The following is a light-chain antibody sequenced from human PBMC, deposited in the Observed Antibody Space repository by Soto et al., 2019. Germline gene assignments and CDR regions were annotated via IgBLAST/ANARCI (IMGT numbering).Light chain of an antibody. CDR2: GAS. V-gene: IGKV3-15*01. CDR1: QSVDKH. CDR3: QQYNNWPRT. J-gene: IGKJ1*01. Sequence: IELTQSPATLSVSPGKRVTLSCRASQSVDKHLHWYQQKLGQAPRLLIYGASTRATGIPARFSGSGSGTEFTLTIDSLQSEDFAVYYCQQYNNWPRTFAQGTKVDI.